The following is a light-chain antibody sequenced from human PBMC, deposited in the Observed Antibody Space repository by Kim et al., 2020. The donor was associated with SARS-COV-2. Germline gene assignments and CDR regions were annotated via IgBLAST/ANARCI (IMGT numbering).Light chain of an antibody. CDR1: SLRSYY. Sequence: ALGQTVRITCQGDSLRSYYASWYQQKPGQAPVLVIYGKNNRPSGIPDRFSGSSSGNTASLTITGAQAEDEADYYCNPRDSSGNHYVFGTGTKVTVL. CDR3: NPRDSSGNHYV. CDR2: GKN. V-gene: IGLV3-19*01. J-gene: IGLJ1*01.